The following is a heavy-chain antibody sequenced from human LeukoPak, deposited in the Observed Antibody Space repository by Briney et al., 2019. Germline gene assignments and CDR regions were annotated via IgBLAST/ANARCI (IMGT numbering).Heavy chain of an antibody. Sequence: GESLKISCKGSGYSFTRYWIGWVRQMPGKGLEWMGIIYPGDSDSRYSPSFQGQVTISANKSISTAYLQWSSLKASDTAMYYCASSSMAWCSNYYGMDVWGQGTTVTVSS. CDR2: IYPGDSDS. D-gene: IGHD2-2*01. CDR1: GYSFTRYW. CDR3: ASSSMAWCSNYYGMDV. J-gene: IGHJ6*02. V-gene: IGHV5-51*01.